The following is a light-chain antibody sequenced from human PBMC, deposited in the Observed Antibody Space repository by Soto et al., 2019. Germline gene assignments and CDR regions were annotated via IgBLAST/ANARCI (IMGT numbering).Light chain of an antibody. Sequence: EVVLTQSPATLSLSPGEGATLSCRASQSISSSYLSWYQQKPGQAPRLLIYGASSRATGIPDRFSGSGSGTDFTLTISRLEPEDFAVYYCHQRSNWPPDTFGQGTRLEIK. J-gene: IGKJ5*01. CDR2: GAS. CDR1: QSISSSY. CDR3: HQRSNWPPDT. V-gene: IGKV3D-20*02.